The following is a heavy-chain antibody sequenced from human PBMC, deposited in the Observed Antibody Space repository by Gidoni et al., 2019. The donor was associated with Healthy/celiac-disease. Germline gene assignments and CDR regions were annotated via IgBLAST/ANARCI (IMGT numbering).Heavy chain of an antibody. V-gene: IGHV3-21*01. Sequence: EVQLVESGGGLVKPGGSLRLSCAASGFTFSSYSMNWVRQAPGKGLEWVSSISSSSSYIYYADSVKGRFTISRDNAKNSLYLQMNSLRAEDTAVYYCARDNEWELIMVSLDYWGQGTLVTVSS. CDR1: GFTFSSYS. J-gene: IGHJ4*02. D-gene: IGHD1-26*01. CDR3: ARDNEWELIMVSLDY. CDR2: ISSSSSYI.